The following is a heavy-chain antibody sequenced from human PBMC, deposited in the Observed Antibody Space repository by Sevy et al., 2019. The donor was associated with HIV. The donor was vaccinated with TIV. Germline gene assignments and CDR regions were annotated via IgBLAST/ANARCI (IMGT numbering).Heavy chain of an antibody. J-gene: IGHJ6*02. CDR1: EYNFTNYW. D-gene: IGHD6-6*01. V-gene: IGHV5-51*01. CDR3: ARISSSPRAYYYYFGMDV. Sequence: GESLKISCKGSEYNFTNYWIGWVRQMPGKGLEWMGIIYPGDSGTSYSPSFQDQVTISADKSISTAYLQWSSLKASDTAMYYCARISSSPRAYYYYFGMDVWGQGTTVTVSS. CDR2: IYPGDSGT.